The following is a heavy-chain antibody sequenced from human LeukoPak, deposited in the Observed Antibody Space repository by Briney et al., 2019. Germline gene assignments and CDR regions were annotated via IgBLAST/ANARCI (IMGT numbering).Heavy chain of an antibody. CDR1: GFTFSSYS. D-gene: IGHD3-22*01. CDR2: ISSSSSYI. J-gene: IGHJ4*02. Sequence: GGSLRLSCAASGFTFSSYSMNWVRQAPGKGLEWVSSISSSSSYIYYADSVKGRFTISRDNAKNSLYLQMSSLRAEDTAVYYCARDGYYYDSSGYPYYFDYWGQGTLVTVSS. CDR3: ARDGYYYDSSGYPYYFDY. V-gene: IGHV3-21*01.